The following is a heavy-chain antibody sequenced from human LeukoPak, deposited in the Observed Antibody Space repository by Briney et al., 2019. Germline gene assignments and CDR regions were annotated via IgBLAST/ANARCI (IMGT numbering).Heavy chain of an antibody. D-gene: IGHD2-15*01. J-gene: IGHJ4*02. CDR3: ARRGCSGGSCYSDY. V-gene: IGHV4-59*08. Sequence: PSETLSLTCTVSGGSISSYYWSWIRQPPGKGLEWIGYIYYSGSTNYNPSLKGRVTISVDTSKNQFSLKLSSVTAADTAVYYCARRGCSGGSCYSDYWGQGTLVTVSS. CDR1: GGSISSYY. CDR2: IYYSGST.